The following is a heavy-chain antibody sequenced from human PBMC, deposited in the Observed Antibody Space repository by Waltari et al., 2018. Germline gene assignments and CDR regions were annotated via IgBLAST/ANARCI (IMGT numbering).Heavy chain of an antibody. CDR1: GFSVSSNH. CDR3: AAYGGYSY. Sequence: EVQLVETGGGLIQPGAFLRLSCAVSGFSVSSNHVTWVRQVPGKGLEWVSVIYNDGRTYVADSVKGRFTISRDSSKNTVLLQMNMLRVDDTAVYYCAAYGGYSYWGQGTLVTVSS. CDR2: IYNDGRT. J-gene: IGHJ4*02. V-gene: IGHV3-53*02. D-gene: IGHD3-22*01.